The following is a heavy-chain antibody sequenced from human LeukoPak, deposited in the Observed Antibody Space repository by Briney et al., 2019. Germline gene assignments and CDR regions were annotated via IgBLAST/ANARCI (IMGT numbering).Heavy chain of an antibody. Sequence: TGGSPRLSCAASGFTLSKYWLHWVRQAPGKGPVWVSRINEDGSRIDYADSVRGRFTISRDSAENTLYLQMNSLYCSRDFVGPDDYWGQGTLVSVSS. CDR3: DY. CDR2: INEDGSRI. J-gene: IGHJ4*02. CDR1: GFTLSKYW. D-gene: IGHD1-26*01. V-gene: IGHV3-74*01.